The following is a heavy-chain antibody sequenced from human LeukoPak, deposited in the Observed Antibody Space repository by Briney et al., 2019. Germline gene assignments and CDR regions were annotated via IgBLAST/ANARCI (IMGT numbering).Heavy chain of an antibody. V-gene: IGHV4-59*01. Sequence: SETLSLTCTVSGGSISSYYWSWIRQPPGKGLEWIGYIYYSGSTNYNPSLKSRVTISVDTSKNQFSLKLSSVTAADTAVYYCGRNMGDGIVAFDIWAKGQWSPSLQ. CDR2: IYYSGST. J-gene: IGHJ3*02. D-gene: IGHD3-16*01. CDR1: GGSISSYY. CDR3: GRNMGDGIVAFDI.